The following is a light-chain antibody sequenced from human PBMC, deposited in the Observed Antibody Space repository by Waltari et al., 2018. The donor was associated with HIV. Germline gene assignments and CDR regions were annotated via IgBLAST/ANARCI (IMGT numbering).Light chain of an antibody. CDR1: TSNIGNNY. V-gene: IGLV1-51*01. J-gene: IGLJ2*01. Sequence: QSLLTQPPSVSAATGQKIIISCSGSTSNIGNNYVSWYQHRPGTAPKVLIYDNYKRPSGIPDRVSGSNSGTSATLAITGLQTGDEADYDCATWDSSLSAVVFCGGTKVTVL. CDR3: ATWDSSLSAVV. CDR2: DNY.